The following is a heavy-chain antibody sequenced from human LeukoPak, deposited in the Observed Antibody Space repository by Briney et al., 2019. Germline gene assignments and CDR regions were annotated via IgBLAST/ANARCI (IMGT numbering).Heavy chain of an antibody. J-gene: IGHJ4*02. CDR2: IYYSGST. Sequence: SETLSLTCTVSGGSISSGGYYWSWIRQHPGKGLEWIGYIYYSGSTYYNPSLKSRVTISVDTSKNQFSLKLSSVTAADTAVYYCARGPGSYYYDSSGSLDYWGQGTLVTVSS. CDR1: GGSISSGGYY. V-gene: IGHV4-31*03. CDR3: ARGPGSYYYDSSGSLDY. D-gene: IGHD3-22*01.